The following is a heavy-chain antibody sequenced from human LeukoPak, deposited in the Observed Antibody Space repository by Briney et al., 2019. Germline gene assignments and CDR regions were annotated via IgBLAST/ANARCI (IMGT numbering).Heavy chain of an antibody. CDR1: GYTFTGYY. D-gene: IGHD2-2*01. Sequence: GASVKVSCKASGYTFTGYYMHWVRQAPGQGLEWMGWINPNSGGTNYAQKFQGRVTMTRDTSISTAYMELSRLRSDDTAVYYCARDKRPYQLLLPDYWGQGTLVTVSS. CDR2: INPNSGGT. CDR3: ARDKRPYQLLLPDY. J-gene: IGHJ4*02. V-gene: IGHV1-2*02.